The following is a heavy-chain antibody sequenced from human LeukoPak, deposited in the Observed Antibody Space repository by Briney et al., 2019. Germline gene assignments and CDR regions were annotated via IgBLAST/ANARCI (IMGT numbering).Heavy chain of an antibody. D-gene: IGHD3-22*01. V-gene: IGHV3-21*01. CDR3: ARSLGFYDSSGAYYFDY. Sequence: GGSLRLSCAASGFTFNTYSMNWVRQAPGKGLEWVSSISRRSTYIYYADSVMGRFTISRDNAKNSLYLQMNSLRAEDTAVYYCARSLGFYDSSGAYYFDYWGQGTLVTVSS. CDR2: ISRRSTYI. J-gene: IGHJ4*02. CDR1: GFTFNTYS.